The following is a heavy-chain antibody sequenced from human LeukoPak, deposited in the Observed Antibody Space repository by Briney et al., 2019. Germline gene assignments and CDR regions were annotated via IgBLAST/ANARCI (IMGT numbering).Heavy chain of an antibody. J-gene: IGHJ4*02. V-gene: IGHV3-48*04. Sequence: GGSLRLSCAASGFTFSSYAMSWVRQAPGKGLEWVSYISSSGSTIYYADSVKGRFTISRDNAKNSLYLQMNSLRAEDTAVYYCASAEYADSSPFDYWGQGTLVTVSS. D-gene: IGHD6-13*01. CDR2: ISSSGSTI. CDR1: GFTFSSYA. CDR3: ASAEYADSSPFDY.